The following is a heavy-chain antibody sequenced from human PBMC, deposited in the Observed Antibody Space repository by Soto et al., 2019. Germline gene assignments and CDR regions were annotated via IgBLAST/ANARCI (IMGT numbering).Heavy chain of an antibody. Sequence: SETLSLTCTVSGGSISSYYWSWIRQPPGKGLEWIGYIYYSGSTNYNPSLKSRVTISVDTSKNQFSLKLSSVTAADTAVYYCARWVAAPSYYYYYYMDVWGKGTTVTVSS. CDR3: ARWVAAPSYYYYYYMDV. D-gene: IGHD2-15*01. J-gene: IGHJ6*03. V-gene: IGHV4-59*01. CDR1: GGSISSYY. CDR2: IYYSGST.